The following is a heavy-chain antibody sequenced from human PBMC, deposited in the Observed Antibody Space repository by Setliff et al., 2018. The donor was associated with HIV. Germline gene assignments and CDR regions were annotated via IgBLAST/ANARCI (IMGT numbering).Heavy chain of an antibody. V-gene: IGHV4-39*01. D-gene: IGHD1-7*01. Sequence: SETLSLTCTVSGESISGSSYSWGWIRQPPGKGPEWIGSITYSGSARYNPSLKSRVAISVDMSKNQFSLRVTSLTAADTAVYYCATNRFGNYPLDYWGRGTLVTVSS. CDR2: ITYSGSA. J-gene: IGHJ4*02. CDR1: GESISGSSYS. CDR3: ATNRFGNYPLDY.